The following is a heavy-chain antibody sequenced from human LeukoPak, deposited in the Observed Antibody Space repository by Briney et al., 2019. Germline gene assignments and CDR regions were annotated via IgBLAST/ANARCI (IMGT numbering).Heavy chain of an antibody. CDR1: GGSISSGGYY. J-gene: IGHJ4*02. D-gene: IGHD2-2*01. CDR3: ARVTVVPAAMGFDY. CDR2: IYYSGST. Sequence: PSEALSLTCTVSGGSISSGGYYWSWIRQHPGKGLEWIGYIYYSGSTYYNPSLKSRVTISVDTSKNQFSLKLSSVTAADTAVYYCARVTVVPAAMGFDYWGQGTLVTVSS. V-gene: IGHV4-31*03.